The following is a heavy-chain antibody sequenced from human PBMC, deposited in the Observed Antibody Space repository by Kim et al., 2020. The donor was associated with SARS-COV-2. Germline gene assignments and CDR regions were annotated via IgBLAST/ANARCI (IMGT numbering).Heavy chain of an antibody. J-gene: IGHJ6*03. D-gene: IGHD6-13*01. V-gene: IGHV3-30*18. CDR1: GFTFSSYG. Sequence: GGSLRLSCAVSGFTFSSYGMHWVRQAPGKGLEWVALISYDGSNKYYADSVKGRFTISRDNSNNTLFLQMNSLRAEDTAVYSCANLAAGTGHYYYMDVWG. CDR2: ISYDGSNK. CDR3: ANLAAGTGHYYYMDV.